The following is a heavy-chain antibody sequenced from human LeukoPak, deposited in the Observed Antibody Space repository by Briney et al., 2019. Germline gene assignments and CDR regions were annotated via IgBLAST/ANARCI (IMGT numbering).Heavy chain of an antibody. V-gene: IGHV4-34*01. CDR1: GGSFSGYY. D-gene: IGHD5-18*01. CDR3: ARVSGYSYGYLVYYYYGMDV. J-gene: IGHJ6*02. CDR2: INHSGST. Sequence: SETLSLTCAVYGGSFSGYYWSWIRQPPGKGLEWIGEINHSGSTNYNPSLKSRVTISVDMSKNQFSLKLSSVTAADTAVYYCARVSGYSYGYLVYYYYGMDVWGQGTTVTVSS.